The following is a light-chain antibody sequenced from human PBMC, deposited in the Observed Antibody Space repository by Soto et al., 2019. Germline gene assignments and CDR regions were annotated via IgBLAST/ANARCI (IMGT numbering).Light chain of an antibody. J-gene: IGKJ5*01. Sequence: EIVLAQSPVTLSLSPGERATLSCRASQSVSSYLAWYQQKPGQAPRLLIYDASNRATGIPDRFSGSGSGTDFTLTISRLEPEDFAVYYCQQYGSSPPITFGQGTRLEI. CDR1: QSVSSY. CDR3: QQYGSSPPIT. CDR2: DAS. V-gene: IGKV3-20*01.